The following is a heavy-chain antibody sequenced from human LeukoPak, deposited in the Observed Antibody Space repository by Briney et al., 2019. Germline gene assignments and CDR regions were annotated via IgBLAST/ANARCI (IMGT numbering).Heavy chain of an antibody. CDR3: ARVPVVTARNYYYYYMDV. D-gene: IGHD2-21*02. CDR2: IYYSGST. Sequence: PSETLTLTCTASGVSISSYYWSWIRQPPGKGLEWIGYIYYSGSTNYNPSLKSRVTISVDTSKYQVSRKLSSVTAADTAVYYFARVPVVTARNYYYYYMDVWGKGTTVTVPS. J-gene: IGHJ6*03. CDR1: GVSISSYY. V-gene: IGHV4-59*01.